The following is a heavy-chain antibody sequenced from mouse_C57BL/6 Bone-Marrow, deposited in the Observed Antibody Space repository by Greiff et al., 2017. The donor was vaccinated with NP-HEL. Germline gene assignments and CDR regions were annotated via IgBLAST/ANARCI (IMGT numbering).Heavy chain of an antibody. CDR3: TTSPLTGTYYFDY. Sequence: VQLQQSGAELVRPGASVKLSCTASGFNIKDYYMHWVKQRPEQGLEWIGWIDPENGDTEYASKFQGKATITADTSSNTAYLQLSSLTSEDTAVYYCTTSPLTGTYYFDYWGQGTTLTVSS. J-gene: IGHJ2*01. V-gene: IGHV14-4*01. CDR2: IDPENGDT. CDR1: GFNIKDYY. D-gene: IGHD4-1*01.